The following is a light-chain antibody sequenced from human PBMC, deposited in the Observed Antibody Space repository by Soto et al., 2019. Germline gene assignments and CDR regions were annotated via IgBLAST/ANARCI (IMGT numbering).Light chain of an antibody. CDR1: QSISSY. J-gene: IGKJ2*01. CDR2: AAS. CDR3: QQNYNNPYT. V-gene: IGKV1-39*01. Sequence: DIQMTQSPSSLSASVGDRVTITCRASQSISSYLNWYLQKPGKAPKLLIYAASSLQSGVPSRFSGSGSWTDFTLTITSLQPEDFATYYCQQNYNNPYTFGQGTKLEIK.